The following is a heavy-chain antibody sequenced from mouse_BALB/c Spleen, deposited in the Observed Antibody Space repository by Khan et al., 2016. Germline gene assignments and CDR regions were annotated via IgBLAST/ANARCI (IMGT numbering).Heavy chain of an antibody. CDR1: GFTFSSYA. V-gene: IGHV5-6-5*01. D-gene: IGHD3-3*01. Sequence: EVELVESGGGLVKPGGSLKLSCAASGFTFSSYAMSWVRQTPEKRLEWVASISSGGSSFYPDILKDRFTISRDNARNILSLQMSSLRSEGTAMYYCTTRVYYFDYWGQGTTLTVSS. CDR3: TTRVYYFDY. CDR2: ISSGGSS. J-gene: IGHJ2*01.